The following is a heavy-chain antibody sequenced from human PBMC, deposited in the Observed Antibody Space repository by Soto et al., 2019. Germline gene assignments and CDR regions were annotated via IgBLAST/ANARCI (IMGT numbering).Heavy chain of an antibody. CDR3: VQSRCGGDCLQSYSSHSYYGLDV. J-gene: IGHJ6*02. D-gene: IGHD2-21*02. CDR2: IYWDDDK. CDR1: GLSLSTTGVG. Sequence: KESGPTLVTPTQTLTLTCTFSGLSLSTTGVGVGWIRQPPGKALEWLALIYWDDDKRYSPSLKSRLTITKDTSKNQVVLTMTNMDPVDTATYYCVQSRCGGDCLQSYSSHSYYGLDVWGQGTTVTVSS. V-gene: IGHV2-5*02.